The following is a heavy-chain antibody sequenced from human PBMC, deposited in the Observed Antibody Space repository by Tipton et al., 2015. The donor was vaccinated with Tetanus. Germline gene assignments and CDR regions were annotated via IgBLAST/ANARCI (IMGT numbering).Heavy chain of an antibody. V-gene: IGHV1-18*01. J-gene: IGHJ4*02. CDR3: ARGVNSYYYDSSGYMPVNY. D-gene: IGHD3-22*01. CDR1: GYTFTSYG. Sequence: QSGAEVKKPGASVKVSCKASGYTFTSYGISWVRQAPGQGLEWMGWISAYNGNTNYAQKLQGRVTMTTDTSTSTAYMELRSLRSDDTAVYYCARGVNSYYYDSSGYMPVNYWGQGTLVTVSS. CDR2: ISAYNGNT.